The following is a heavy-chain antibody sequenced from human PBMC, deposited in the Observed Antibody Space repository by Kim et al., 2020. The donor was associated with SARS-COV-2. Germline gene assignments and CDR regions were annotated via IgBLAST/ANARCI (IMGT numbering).Heavy chain of an antibody. V-gene: IGHV3-21*01. CDR1: GFTFSRFT. Sequence: GGSLRLSCAASGFTFSRFTINWVRQAPGKGLEWVSSISSNGYYIYYADSMKGRFTISRDNAKNSLYLQMNNLRAEDTAVYYCAREAGGGSSSFDWFDPWGQGTLVTVPS. CDR3: AREAGGGSSSFDWFDP. CDR2: ISSNGYYI. D-gene: IGHD6-6*01. J-gene: IGHJ5*02.